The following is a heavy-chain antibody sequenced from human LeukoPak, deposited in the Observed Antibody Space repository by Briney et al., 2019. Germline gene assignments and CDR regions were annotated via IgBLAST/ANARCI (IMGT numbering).Heavy chain of an antibody. Sequence: GGSLRLSCAASGFTFSSYAMSWVRQAPGKGLEWVSAISGSGGSTYYADSVKGRFTISRDNSKNTLYLQMNSLRAEDTAVYYCAKVRISHSSGWYFDYWGQGTLSPSPQ. CDR3: AKVRISHSSGWYFDY. CDR1: GFTFSSYA. D-gene: IGHD6-19*01. CDR2: ISGSGGST. J-gene: IGHJ4*02. V-gene: IGHV3-23*01.